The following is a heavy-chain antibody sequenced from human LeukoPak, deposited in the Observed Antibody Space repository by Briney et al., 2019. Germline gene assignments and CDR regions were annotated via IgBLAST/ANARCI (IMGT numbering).Heavy chain of an antibody. CDR3: AKERSRITIFGVVIIPAEFDY. CDR2: ISGSGGST. Sequence: GGSLRLSCAASGFTFSSYAMSWVRQAPGKGLEWVSAISGSGGSTYYADSVKGRFTISRDNSKNTLYLQMNGLRAEDTAVYYCAKERSRITIFGVVIIPAEFDYWGQGTLVTVSS. J-gene: IGHJ4*02. V-gene: IGHV3-23*01. D-gene: IGHD3-3*01. CDR1: GFTFSSYA.